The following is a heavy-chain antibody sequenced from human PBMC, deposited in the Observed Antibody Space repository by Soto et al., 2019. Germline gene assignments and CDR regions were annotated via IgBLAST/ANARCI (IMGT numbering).Heavy chain of an antibody. Sequence: GGSLRLSCAASGFTFSSYSMNWVRQAPGKGLEWVSSIGSSSSYIYYADSVKGRFTISRDNAKNSLYLQMNSLRAEDTAVYYCARIELGRSLYNWFDPWGQGTLVTVSS. CDR1: GFTFSSYS. CDR3: ARIELGRSLYNWFDP. D-gene: IGHD1-7*01. CDR2: IGSSSSYI. V-gene: IGHV3-21*01. J-gene: IGHJ5*02.